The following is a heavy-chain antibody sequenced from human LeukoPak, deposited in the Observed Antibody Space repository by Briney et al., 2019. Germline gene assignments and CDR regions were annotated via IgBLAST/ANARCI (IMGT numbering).Heavy chain of an antibody. Sequence: SETLALTCTVSGGSIRGSYWSWIRQPPGKGLEGIGYMYNSGSTNDNPSLKSRVTISIDTSKNQFSLTLSSLTAADTAIYYCARGIESYGDYGYWGQGILVTVSS. V-gene: IGHV4-59*01. CDR3: ARGIESYGDYGY. J-gene: IGHJ4*02. D-gene: IGHD4-17*01. CDR1: GGSIRGSY. CDR2: MYNSGST.